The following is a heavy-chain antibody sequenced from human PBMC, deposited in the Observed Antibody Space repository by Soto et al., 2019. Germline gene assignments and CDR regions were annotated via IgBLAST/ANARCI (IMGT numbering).Heavy chain of an antibody. D-gene: IGHD3-22*01. Sequence: PSDTLSLTSSVSGDSISRIDYYWTWIRQHPEKGLEWIGNIYFRGNTYYSPSLESRLTISVDTSKNQFSMKLTSVTAADTAVYYCAREGGSYDSGGYLIRGAFDIWGQGTMVTV. J-gene: IGHJ3*02. CDR2: IYFRGNT. V-gene: IGHV4-31*03. CDR3: AREGGSYDSGGYLIRGAFDI. CDR1: GDSISRIDYY.